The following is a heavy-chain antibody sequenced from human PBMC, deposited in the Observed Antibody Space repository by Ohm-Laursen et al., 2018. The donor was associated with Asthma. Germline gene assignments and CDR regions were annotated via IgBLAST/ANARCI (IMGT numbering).Heavy chain of an antibody. CDR3: ARVRDVTGSLLIDY. D-gene: IGHD3-9*01. J-gene: IGHJ4*02. Sequence: VASETASCKPSGYTFTTHAIHWVRQAPGQRLEWLGRNNAGNGNTKYSQKFQDRVTITRDTSASTAYMELSSLSSEDTVVYYCARVRDVTGSLLIDYWGQGTLVTVSS. CDR2: NNAGNGNT. CDR1: GYTFTTHA. V-gene: IGHV1-3*01.